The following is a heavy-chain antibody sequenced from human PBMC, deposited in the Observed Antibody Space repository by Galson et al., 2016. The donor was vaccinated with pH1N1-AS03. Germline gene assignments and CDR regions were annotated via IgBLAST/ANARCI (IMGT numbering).Heavy chain of an antibody. D-gene: IGHD4-23*01. Sequence: PALVKPTQTLTLTCTLSGFSHSASGVAVAWIRQPPGKALEWLALIYWDDEKRYSPSLRDKLTITTDSSTNQVVLTMTNMAPVDTATYYCAHRHGGNSHYFGYWGPGTLVTVSS. CDR2: IYWDDEK. CDR3: AHRHGGNSHYFGY. V-gene: IGHV2-5*02. CDR1: GFSHSASGVA. J-gene: IGHJ4*02.